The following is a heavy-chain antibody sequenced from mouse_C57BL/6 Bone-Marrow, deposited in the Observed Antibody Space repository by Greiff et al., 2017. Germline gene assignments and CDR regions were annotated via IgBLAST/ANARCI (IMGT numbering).Heavy chain of an antibody. V-gene: IGHV1-55*01. CDR3: ARPYYSNYWYFDV. Sequence: QVQLQQPGAELVKPGASVKMSCKASGYTFTSYWITWVKQRPGQGLEWIGDIYPGSGSTNYNEKVKSKATLTVDTSYSTAYLQLSSLTSEDSAVYYCARPYYSNYWYFDVWGTGTTVTVSS. CDR2: IYPGSGST. J-gene: IGHJ1*03. CDR1: GYTFTSYW. D-gene: IGHD2-5*01.